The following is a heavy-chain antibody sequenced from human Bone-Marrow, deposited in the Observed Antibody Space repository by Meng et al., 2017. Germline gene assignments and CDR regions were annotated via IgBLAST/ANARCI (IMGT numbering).Heavy chain of an antibody. V-gene: IGHV4-38-2*02. CDR1: GYSIRSNYY. J-gene: IGHJ4*01. Sequence: SETLSLTCTLSGYSIRSNYYWGWIRQPPGKGLEWTGRNSHSGHTFYNPSLKSRVTVSIDTSKGKFSLKVNSVTAADTAVYFCAQVSGPYYEILTSLGEYFDYWGHGTLVTVSS. D-gene: IGHD3-9*01. CDR2: NSHSGHT. CDR3: AQVSGPYYEILTSLGEYFDY.